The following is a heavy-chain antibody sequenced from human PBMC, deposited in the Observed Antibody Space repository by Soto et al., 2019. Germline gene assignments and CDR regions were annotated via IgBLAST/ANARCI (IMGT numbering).Heavy chain of an antibody. J-gene: IGHJ6*01. CDR1: GFTVSSNY. D-gene: IGHD2-15*01. CDR2: IYSGGST. CDR3: AMDPSPHYCSGGSSNNYYYYGMDV. Sequence: EVQLVESGGGLVQPGGSLRLSCAASGFTVSSNYMSWVRQAPGKGLEWVSVIYSGGSTYYADSVKGRFTISRHYSKNRLDLQMISLRDENSAVYYCAMDPSPHYCSGGSSNNYYYYGMDVWGQGTTVTVSS. V-gene: IGHV3-53*04.